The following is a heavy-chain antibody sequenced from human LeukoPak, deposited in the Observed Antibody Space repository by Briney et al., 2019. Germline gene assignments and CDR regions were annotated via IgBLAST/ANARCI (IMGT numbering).Heavy chain of an antibody. CDR2: IYYSGST. CDR1: GGSFSGYY. J-gene: IGHJ4*02. Sequence: SETLSLTCAVYGGSFSGYYWGWIRQPPGKGLEWIGSIYYSGSTYYNPSLKSRVTISADTSKNQFSLKLSSVTAADTAVYYCASSSSSWPFDYWGQGTLVTVSS. V-gene: IGHV4-39*01. CDR3: ASSSSSWPFDY. D-gene: IGHD6-13*01.